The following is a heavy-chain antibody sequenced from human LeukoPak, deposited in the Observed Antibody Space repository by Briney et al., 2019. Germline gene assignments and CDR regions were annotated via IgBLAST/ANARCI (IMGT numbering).Heavy chain of an antibody. J-gene: IGHJ4*02. V-gene: IGHV4-59*11. D-gene: IGHD5-18*01. CDR2: VLDSVRT. Sequence: NASETLSLTCTVSGGSITSHYWSWIRQPPGKGLEWIAYVLDSVRTKDNPSLQRRLTLSADTSKNQFSLRLSSVTAADTAVYYCATLKRGSIYGYFDLWGQGIKVTVSS. CDR1: GGSITSHY. CDR3: ATLKRGSIYGYFDL.